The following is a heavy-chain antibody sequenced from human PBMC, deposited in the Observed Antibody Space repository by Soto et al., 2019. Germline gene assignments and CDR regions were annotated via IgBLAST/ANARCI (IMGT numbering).Heavy chain of an antibody. CDR2: IYHSGRT. V-gene: IGHV4-4*02. J-gene: IGHJ4*02. CDR3: ARHPRIQLWGMEWAFDY. CDR1: GGSISSSNW. Sequence: SETLSLTCAVSGGSISSSNWWSWVRQPPGKGLEWIGEIYHSGRTNYNPSLKSGVTILVDKSKNQFPLKLSSVTAADTAVYYCARHPRIQLWGMEWAFDYWGQGTLVTVSS. D-gene: IGHD5-18*01.